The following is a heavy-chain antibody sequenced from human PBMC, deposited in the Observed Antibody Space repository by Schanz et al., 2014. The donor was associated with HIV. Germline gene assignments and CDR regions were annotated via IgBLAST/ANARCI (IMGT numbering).Heavy chain of an antibody. CDR3: AKGATRPDYFDS. CDR1: GFSFSKFG. J-gene: IGHJ4*02. CDR2: IWHDGSQT. D-gene: IGHD1-26*01. V-gene: IGHV3-33*03. Sequence: QVRLVESGGGVVPPGTSVRLSCAASGFSFSKFGMHWVRQAPGKGLEGGAIIWHDGSQTRYTGSVKGRFTISRDNSKNILYLQMNSVRPEDTAVYFCAKGATRPDYFDSWGQGTLVTVSS.